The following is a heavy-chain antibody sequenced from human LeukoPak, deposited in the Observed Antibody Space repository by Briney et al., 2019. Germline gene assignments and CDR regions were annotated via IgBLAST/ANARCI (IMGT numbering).Heavy chain of an antibody. CDR2: IIPIFGRA. D-gene: IGHD3-10*01. Sequence: SVKVSCKASGGTFTSYAISWVRQAPGQGLEWMGGIIPIFGRANYAQKFQGRVTITADESTSTAYMELSSLRSEDTAVYYCARDRDCCGSGSYSSFDPWGQGTLVTVSS. CDR1: GGTFTSYA. CDR3: ARDRDCCGSGSYSSFDP. V-gene: IGHV1-69*13. J-gene: IGHJ5*02.